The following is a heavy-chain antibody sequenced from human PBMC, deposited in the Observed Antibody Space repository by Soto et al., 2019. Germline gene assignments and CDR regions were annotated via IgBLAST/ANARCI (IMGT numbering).Heavy chain of an antibody. CDR3: ARSFWSGYYPDNWFDP. V-gene: IGHV4-30-2*01. J-gene: IGHJ5*02. Sequence: SETLSLTCAVSGGSISSGGYSWSWIRQPPGKGLEWIGYIYHSGSTYYNPSLKSRVTISVDRSKSQFSLKLSSVTAADTAVYYCARSFWSGYYPDNWFDPWGQGTLVTVSS. D-gene: IGHD3-3*01. CDR1: GGSISSGGYS. CDR2: IYHSGST.